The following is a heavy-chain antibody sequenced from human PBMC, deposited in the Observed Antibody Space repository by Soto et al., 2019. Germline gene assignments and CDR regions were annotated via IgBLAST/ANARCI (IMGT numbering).Heavy chain of an antibody. D-gene: IGHD3-10*01. CDR3: AKMLTMVRGVTGLGDCDF. J-gene: IGHJ4*02. CDR2: ISGPGATI. CDR1: GFTFSSYA. V-gene: IGHV3-23*01. Sequence: EVQLLEAGGNLIQPGGSLRLSCAASGFTFSSYAMRWVRQAPGQGLEWLSAISGPGATIYYADSVKGRFTITRDNSKNALSLQKNSLTAEDTAVYYCAKMLTMVRGVTGLGDCDFWGQGTVGTVSS.